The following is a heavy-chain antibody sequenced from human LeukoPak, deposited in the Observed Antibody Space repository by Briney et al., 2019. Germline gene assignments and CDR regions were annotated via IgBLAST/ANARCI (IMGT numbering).Heavy chain of an antibody. D-gene: IGHD5-24*01. CDR2: IYYSGST. CDR1: GGSISSSSYY. CDR3: ARCRRDGGQDHFDY. V-gene: IGHV4-39*07. Sequence: SQTLSLTCTVSGGSISSSSYYWGWIRQPPGKGLEWIGSIYYSGSTYYNPSLKSRVTISVDTSKNQFSLKLSSVTAADTAVYYCARCRRDGGQDHFDYWGQGTLVTVAS. J-gene: IGHJ4*02.